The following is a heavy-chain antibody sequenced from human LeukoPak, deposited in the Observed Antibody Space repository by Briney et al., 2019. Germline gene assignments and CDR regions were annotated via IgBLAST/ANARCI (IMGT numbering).Heavy chain of an antibody. Sequence: PGGSLRLSCAASGFSFSSSEMNWVRQAPGKGPEWVSHISSGGNTKYFADSVRGRFTMSRDNAKNLLYLQMNSLRDEDTAVYYCARDTVNGPFVISLDLWGQGALVTVSS. CDR1: GFSFSSSE. CDR3: ARDTVNGPFVISLDL. D-gene: IGHD2-8*01. V-gene: IGHV3-48*03. CDR2: ISSGGNTK. J-gene: IGHJ5*02.